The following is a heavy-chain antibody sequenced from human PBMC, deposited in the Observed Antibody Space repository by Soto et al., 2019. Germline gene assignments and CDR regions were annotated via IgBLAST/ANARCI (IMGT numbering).Heavy chain of an antibody. CDR2: IIPIFGTA. V-gene: IGHV1-69*13. CDR3: ARIGSSWYFSWFDP. D-gene: IGHD6-13*01. J-gene: IGHJ5*02. CDR1: GGTFSSYA. Sequence: SVKVSCKASGGTFSSYAISWVRQAPGQGLEWMGGIIPIFGTANYAQKFQGRVTITADESTSTAYMELSSLRSEDTAVYYCARIGSSWYFSWFDPWGQGTLVTVSS.